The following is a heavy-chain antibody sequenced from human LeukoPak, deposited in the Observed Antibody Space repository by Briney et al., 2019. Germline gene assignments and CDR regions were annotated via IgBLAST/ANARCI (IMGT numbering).Heavy chain of an antibody. D-gene: IGHD6-13*01. CDR3: ARVEDGYSSSGEPPYGMDV. CDR1: GDSVSSNSAA. CDR2: TYYRSKWYN. V-gene: IGHV6-1*01. Sequence: SQTLSLTCAISGDSVSSNSAAWNWIRQSPSRGLEWLGRTYYRSKWYNDYAVSVKSRITIKPDTSKNQFSLQLNSVTSEDTAVYYCARVEDGYSSSGEPPYGMDVWGQGTTVTVSS. J-gene: IGHJ6*02.